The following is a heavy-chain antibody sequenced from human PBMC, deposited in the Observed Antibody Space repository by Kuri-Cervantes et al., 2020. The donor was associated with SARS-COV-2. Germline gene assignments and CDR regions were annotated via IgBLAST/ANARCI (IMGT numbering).Heavy chain of an antibody. CDR2: IYHSGST. D-gene: IGHD2-21*02. J-gene: IGHJ4*02. CDR1: GDSISSYY. Sequence: GSLRLSCIVSGDSISSYYWSWIRQPPGKGLEWIGYIYHSGSTNYKPSLKSRVTISVDRSKNHFSLKLSSVTAADTAVYYCARGVVVTAIAFGYWGQGTLVTVSS. CDR3: ARGVVVTAIAFGY. V-gene: IGHV4-59*12.